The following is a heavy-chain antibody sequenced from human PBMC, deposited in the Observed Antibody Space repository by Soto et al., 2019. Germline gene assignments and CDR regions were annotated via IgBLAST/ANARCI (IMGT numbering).Heavy chain of an antibody. V-gene: IGHV4-31*03. D-gene: IGHD3-22*01. CDR1: GGSISSGGYY. CDR2: IYNTGST. Sequence: SETLSLTCTVSGGSISSGGYYWSWIRQHPGRGLEWIGYIYNTGSTTYNPSLKSRVTISLDTSKNQFSLKLTSVTAADTAVYYCARVRRYYDSSGYCLDYWGQGTLVTVS. CDR3: ARVRRYYDSSGYCLDY. J-gene: IGHJ4*02.